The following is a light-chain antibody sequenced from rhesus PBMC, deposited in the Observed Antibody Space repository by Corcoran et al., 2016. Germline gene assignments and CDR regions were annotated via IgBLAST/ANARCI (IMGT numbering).Light chain of an antibody. CDR3: SLYATFNTFT. Sequence: QAAPTQSPSVSGSPGQLVTISCIGTSSDIGGSNRVSWYQLHPGKAPKVLIYEVIKRPSGVSDRFSGSKSGITASLSISGLQVEDEADYYCSLYATFNTFTVGSVTRLTVL. CDR1: SSDIGGSNR. V-gene: IGLV2-13*03. CDR2: EVI. J-gene: IGLJ1*01.